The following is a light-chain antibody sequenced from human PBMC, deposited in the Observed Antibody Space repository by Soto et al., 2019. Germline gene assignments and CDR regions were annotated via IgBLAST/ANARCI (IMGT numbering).Light chain of an antibody. J-gene: IGKJ4*01. CDR1: QSVSSSY. Sequence: EIVLTQSPGTLSLSPGERATLSCRASQSVSSSYLAWYQQKVGQAPRLLIYGASSRATGIPDRFSGSGSGTEFTLTISRLEPEDFAVYYCQQYGSSPPLTFGGGTKVEIK. CDR2: GAS. V-gene: IGKV3-20*01. CDR3: QQYGSSPPLT.